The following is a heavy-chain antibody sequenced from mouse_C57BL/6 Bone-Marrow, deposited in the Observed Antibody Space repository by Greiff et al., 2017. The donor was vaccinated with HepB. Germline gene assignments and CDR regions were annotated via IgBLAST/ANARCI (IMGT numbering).Heavy chain of an antibody. CDR3: SRDRFDYYFDY. Sequence: EVKLVESGGDLVRPGGSLKLSRAASGFTFSTSGMSWVRQTPDKRLEWVATINTGGTYTYYADSVRGRFTISKDSAKNTLFLLMSSLRSEDSGIYYCSRDRFDYYFDYWGQGTTLTVSS. J-gene: IGHJ2*01. CDR2: INTGGTYT. V-gene: IGHV5-6*01. CDR1: GFTFSTSG. D-gene: IGHD2-14*01.